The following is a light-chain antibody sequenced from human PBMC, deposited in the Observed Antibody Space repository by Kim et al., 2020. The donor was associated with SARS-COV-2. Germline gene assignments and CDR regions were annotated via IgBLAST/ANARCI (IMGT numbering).Light chain of an antibody. Sequence: QSFTFPCTGTSSDVGDFNSVSWYQQHPGKAPKLIIYDVHDRPSGVSNRFSGSKSGNTASLTISGLQAEDAAIYFCSSVTTSGTHVVFGGGTQLTVL. J-gene: IGLJ2*01. CDR1: SSDVGDFNS. V-gene: IGLV2-14*03. CDR2: DVH. CDR3: SSVTTSGTHVV.